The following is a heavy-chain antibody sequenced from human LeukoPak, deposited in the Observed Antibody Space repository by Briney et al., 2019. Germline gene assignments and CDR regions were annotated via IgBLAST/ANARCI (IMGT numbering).Heavy chain of an antibody. CDR3: ARDWGYCSSTSCYNSDFWPGY. J-gene: IGHJ4*02. Sequence: ASVKVSCKTSGCTFINYGINWVRQAPGQGLEWMGWISAYNGNTNYAQKLQGRVTMTTDTSTSTAYMELRSLKSDDTAMYYCARDWGYCSSTSCYNSDFWPGYWGQGTLVTVSS. CDR1: GCTFINYG. CDR2: ISAYNGNT. V-gene: IGHV1-18*01. D-gene: IGHD2-2*02.